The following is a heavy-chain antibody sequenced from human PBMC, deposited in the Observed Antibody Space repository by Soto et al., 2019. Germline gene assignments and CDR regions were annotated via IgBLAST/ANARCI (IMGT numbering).Heavy chain of an antibody. CDR1: GFSLSPCW. Sequence: GGSLSLSCAASGFSLSPCWMHWVRQVPGTGLERVARLSSDGFGAAYADSVKGRFFISRDIARNTLSLQMNSLRADDTAVYYCPRDLGGPDYWGRGTSVTVSS. V-gene: IGHV3-74*03. CDR3: PRDLGGPDY. J-gene: IGHJ4*02. CDR2: LSSDGFGA. D-gene: IGHD3-16*01.